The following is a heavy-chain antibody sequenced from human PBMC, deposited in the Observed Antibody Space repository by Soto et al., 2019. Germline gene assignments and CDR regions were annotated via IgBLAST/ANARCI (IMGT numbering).Heavy chain of an antibody. D-gene: IGHD3-22*01. J-gene: IGHJ3*02. V-gene: IGHV4-30-4*01. CDR2: ISYSGTT. CDR1: GDSISSINNY. CDR3: ARAPSMIDAFDI. Sequence: SETLSLTCTVSGDSISSINNYWSWIRQPPGEGLEWIGFISYSGTTSYSPSLKSRVAISLDTSKNQFSLSLNFVTAADTAVYYCARAPSMIDAFDIWGQGTMVTVSS.